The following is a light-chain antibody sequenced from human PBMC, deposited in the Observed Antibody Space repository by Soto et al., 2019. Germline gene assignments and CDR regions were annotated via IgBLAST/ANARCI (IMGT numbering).Light chain of an antibody. CDR2: DAS. Sequence: DIQMTQSPGTLYASVEDRVTITCRASQSISSWLAWYQQKPGKVPKLLIDDASSLESGVPSRFSGSGSGTEFTLTISSLQPDDFAAYYRQQYNTYPWTFGQGTKVEIK. CDR3: QQYNTYPWT. J-gene: IGKJ1*01. V-gene: IGKV1-5*01. CDR1: QSISSW.